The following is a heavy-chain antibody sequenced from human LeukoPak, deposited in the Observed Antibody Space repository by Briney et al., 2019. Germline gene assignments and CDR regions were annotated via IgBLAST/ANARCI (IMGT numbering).Heavy chain of an antibody. V-gene: IGHV1-69*05. J-gene: IGHJ6*03. CDR2: IIPIFGTA. Sequence: SVKVSCKASEGTFSSYAISWVRQAPGQGLEWMGGIIPIFGTANYAQKFQGRVTITTDESTNTAYMELSSLRSEDTAVYYCALGTHFWSGYVGYYYYMDVWGKGTTVTVSS. CDR3: ALGTHFWSGYVGYYYYMDV. CDR1: EGTFSSYA. D-gene: IGHD3-3*02.